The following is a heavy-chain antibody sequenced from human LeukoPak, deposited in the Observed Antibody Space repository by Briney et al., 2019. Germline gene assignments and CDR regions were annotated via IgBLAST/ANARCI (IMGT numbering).Heavy chain of an antibody. CDR2: IYHSGST. CDR3: ARAPINYYGSGSYLDY. Sequence: SQTLSLTCTVSGGSISSGGYYWSWIRQPPGKGLEWIGYIYHSGSTYYNPSLKSRVTISVDRSKNQFSLKLSSVTAADTAVYYCARAPINYYGSGSYLDYWGQGTLVTVSS. V-gene: IGHV4-30-2*01. D-gene: IGHD3-10*01. J-gene: IGHJ4*02. CDR1: GGSISSGGYY.